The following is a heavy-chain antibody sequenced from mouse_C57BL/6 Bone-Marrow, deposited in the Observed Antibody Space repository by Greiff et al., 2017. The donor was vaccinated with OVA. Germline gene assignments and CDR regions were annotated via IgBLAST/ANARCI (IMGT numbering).Heavy chain of an antibody. J-gene: IGHJ4*01. CDR1: GYTFTDYE. Sequence: VQLQQSGAELVRPAASVTLSCKASGYTFTDYEMHWVKQTPVHGLEWIGAIDPETGGTAYNQKFKGKAILTADKSSSTAYMELRSLTSEDSAVYYCTKRGIYYEDAMDYWGQGTSVTVSS. V-gene: IGHV1-15*01. CDR2: IDPETGGT. CDR3: TKRGIYYEDAMDY. D-gene: IGHD2-4*01.